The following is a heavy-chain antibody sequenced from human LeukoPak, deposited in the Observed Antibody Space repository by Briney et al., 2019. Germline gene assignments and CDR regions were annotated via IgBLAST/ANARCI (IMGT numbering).Heavy chain of an antibody. CDR2: INPDGGST. CDR1: GYIFAGYY. Sequence: GDSVKVSCKASGYIFAGYYMQWVGQAPGQGLEWMGIINPDGGSTSYARKFQGRVTMTRETSTSTVYMELSSLRSEDTAVYYCVRPPSGKDKRHDVLDVWGQGTVVTVSS. CDR3: VRPPSGKDKRHDVLDV. J-gene: IGHJ3*01. V-gene: IGHV1-46*01. D-gene: IGHD1-26*01.